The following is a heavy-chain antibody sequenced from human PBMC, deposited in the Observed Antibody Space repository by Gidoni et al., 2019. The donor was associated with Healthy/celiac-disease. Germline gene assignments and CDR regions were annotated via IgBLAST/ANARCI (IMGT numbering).Heavy chain of an antibody. V-gene: IGHV1-8*01. D-gene: IGHD6-6*01. Sequence: QVQLVQSGAEVKKPGASVKVSCKASGYTFTSYDIHWVRQATGQGLEWMGWMNPNSGNTGYAQKFQGRVTMTRNTSISTAYMELSSLRSEDTAVYYCAREREATFIAARWGGAYGVDVWGQGTTVTVSS. CDR2: MNPNSGNT. CDR1: GYTFTSYD. CDR3: AREREATFIAARWGGAYGVDV. J-gene: IGHJ6*02.